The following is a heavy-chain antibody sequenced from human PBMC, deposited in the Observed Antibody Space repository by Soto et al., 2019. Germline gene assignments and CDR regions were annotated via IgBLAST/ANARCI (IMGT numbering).Heavy chain of an antibody. CDR3: ARDEIRFSWAYGMDV. CDR2: ISYDGSNK. CDR1: GFTFSSYA. D-gene: IGHD3-3*01. J-gene: IGHJ6*04. Sequence: GGSLRLSCAASGFTFSSYAMHWVRQAPGKGLEWVAVISYDGSNKYYADSVKGRFTISRDNFKNSLYLQMNSLRAEDTAVYYCARDEIRFSWAYGMDVWGKGTTVTVSS. V-gene: IGHV3-30-3*01.